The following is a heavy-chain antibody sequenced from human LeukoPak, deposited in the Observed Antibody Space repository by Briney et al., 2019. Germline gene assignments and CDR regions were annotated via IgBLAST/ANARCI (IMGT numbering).Heavy chain of an antibody. CDR2: IYPGDSDT. V-gene: IGHV5-51*01. CDR1: GYSFTSYR. Sequence: GESLKISCKGSGYSFTSYRIGWLRQMPGNRLEWMGIIYPGDSDTKYSPSFQGQVTISADKSISTAYLQWSSLKASDTAMYYCARAATGGYYSHIDYWGQGTLVSVSS. J-gene: IGHJ4*02. CDR3: ARAATGGYYSHIDY. D-gene: IGHD3-22*01.